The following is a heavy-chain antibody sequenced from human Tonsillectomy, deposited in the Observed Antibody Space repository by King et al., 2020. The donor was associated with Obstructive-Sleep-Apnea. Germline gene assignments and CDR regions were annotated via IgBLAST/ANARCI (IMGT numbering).Heavy chain of an antibody. D-gene: IGHD5-18*01. CDR1: GYTFTSYW. V-gene: IGHV5-51*01. CDR2: IYAGDSDT. J-gene: IGHJ4*02. CDR3: AMGANSYGIDY. Sequence: QLVQSGAEEKKPGESLRISCKGSGYTFTSYWIGWVRQMPGKGLEWMGVIYAGDSDTRYSPSFQGQVTISADKSITTAYLQWSSLKASDTAMYYCAMGANSYGIDYWGQGTLVTVSS.